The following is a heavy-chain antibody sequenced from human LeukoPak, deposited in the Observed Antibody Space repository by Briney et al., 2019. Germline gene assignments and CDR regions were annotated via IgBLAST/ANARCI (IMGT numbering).Heavy chain of an antibody. CDR3: AKLAGTVDLRNYFDY. CDR1: GFTFSSYE. J-gene: IGHJ4*02. D-gene: IGHD6-19*01. CDR2: ISSSGSTI. Sequence: QPGGSLRLSCAASGFTFSSYEMNWVRQAPGKGLEWVSYISSSGSTIYYADSVKGRFTISRDNAKNPLYLQMNSLRAEDTAVYYCAKLAGTVDLRNYFDYWGQGTLVTVSS. V-gene: IGHV3-48*03.